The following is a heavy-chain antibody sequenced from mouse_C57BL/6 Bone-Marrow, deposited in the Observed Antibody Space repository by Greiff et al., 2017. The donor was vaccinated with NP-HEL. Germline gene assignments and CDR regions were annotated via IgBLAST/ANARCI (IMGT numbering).Heavy chain of an antibody. V-gene: IGHV2-2*01. CDR1: GFSFTSYG. D-gene: IGHD2-4*01. CDR3: ARRDDYGEVYFDY. J-gene: IGHJ2*01. Sequence: QVQLQQSGPGLVQPSQSLSITCTVSGFSFTSYGVHWVRQSPGKGLEWLGVIWSGGSTDYNAAFISRLSISKDNSKSQVFFKMNSLQADDTAIYYCARRDDYGEVYFDYWGQGTTLTVSS. CDR2: IWSGGST.